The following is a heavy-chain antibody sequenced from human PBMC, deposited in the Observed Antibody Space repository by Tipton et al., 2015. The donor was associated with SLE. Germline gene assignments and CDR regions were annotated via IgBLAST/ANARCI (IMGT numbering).Heavy chain of an antibody. J-gene: IGHJ5*02. D-gene: IGHD3-3*01. Sequence: LSLTCAVYGGSISSSSYYWGWIRQPPGKGLEWIGEINHSGSTNYNPSLKSRVTISVDTSKNQFSLKLSSVTAADTAVYYCARLRAVFGVVTRRNNWFDPWGQGTLVTVSS. CDR2: INHSGST. CDR1: GGSISSSSYY. V-gene: IGHV4-39*07. CDR3: ARLRAVFGVVTRRNNWFDP.